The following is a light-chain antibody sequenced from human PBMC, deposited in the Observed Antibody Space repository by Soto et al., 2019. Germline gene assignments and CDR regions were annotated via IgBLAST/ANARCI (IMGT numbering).Light chain of an antibody. J-gene: IGKJ1*01. CDR2: SAS. CDR3: HQYYSFPPWT. Sequence: AIQMTPSPGSLSASTGDRGTLTCRASQSISGYLAWYQQKPGKAPKLLIYSASTLHSGVPSRFSGSGFGTDFTLAIRGLQSEDFATYYCHQYYSFPPWTFGPGTKVDIK. CDR1: QSISGY. V-gene: IGKV1-8*01.